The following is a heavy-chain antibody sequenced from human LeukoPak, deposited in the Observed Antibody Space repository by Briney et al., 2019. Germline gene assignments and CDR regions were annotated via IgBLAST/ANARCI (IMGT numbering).Heavy chain of an antibody. CDR1: GGTFSSYA. Sequence: SVKVSCKASGGTFSSYAIGWVRQAPGQGLEWMGRIIPILGIANYAQKFQGRVTITADKSTSTAYMELSSLRSEDTPVYYCARDLLSLLWFGGQGTLVTVSS. CDR3: ARDLLSLLWF. V-gene: IGHV1-69*04. D-gene: IGHD3-10*01. J-gene: IGHJ4*02. CDR2: IIPILGIA.